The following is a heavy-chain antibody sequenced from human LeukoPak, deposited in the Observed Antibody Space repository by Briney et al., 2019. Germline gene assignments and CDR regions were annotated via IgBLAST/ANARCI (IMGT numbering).Heavy chain of an antibody. V-gene: IGHV3-9*01. CDR2: ISWNSGSI. Sequence: SLRLSCAASGFTFGAYAMAWVRQAPGKGLEWVSGISWNSGSIGYADSVKGRFTISRDNAKNSLYLQMNSLRAEDTALYYCAKGSGSYYRDYFDYWGQGTLVTVSS. CDR3: AKGSGSYYRDYFDY. D-gene: IGHD1-26*01. CDR1: GFTFGAYA. J-gene: IGHJ4*02.